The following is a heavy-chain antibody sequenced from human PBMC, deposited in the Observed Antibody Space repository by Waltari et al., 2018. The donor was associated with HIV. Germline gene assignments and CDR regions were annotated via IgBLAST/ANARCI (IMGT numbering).Heavy chain of an antibody. CDR1: GFTFSTYN. J-gene: IGHJ5*02. CDR2: ITSDSDAI. V-gene: IGHV3-48*01. CDR3: ARDDSGAYHLGWFDP. D-gene: IGHD3-22*01. Sequence: DVLLVESGGGLVQPGGSLRLSCAASGFTFSTYNMHWVRQAPGKGLEWLDSITSDSDAIYYAQSVRGRFIVSRDKADNSLHLEMNSLRADDTAVYYWARDDSGAYHLGWFDPWGQGTLVSVSS.